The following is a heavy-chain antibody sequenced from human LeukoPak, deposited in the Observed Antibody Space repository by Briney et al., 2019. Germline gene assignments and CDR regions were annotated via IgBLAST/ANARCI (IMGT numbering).Heavy chain of an antibody. CDR3: ARVSPGYSSGWCFDY. J-gene: IGHJ4*02. D-gene: IGHD6-19*01. V-gene: IGHV1-18*01. Sequence: GASVKVSCKASGYTFTSYGISWVRQAPGQGLEWMGWISAYNGNTNYAQKLQGRVTMTTDRSTSTAYMELRSLRSDDTAVYYCARVSPGYSSGWCFDYWGQGTLVTVSS. CDR2: ISAYNGNT. CDR1: GYTFTSYG.